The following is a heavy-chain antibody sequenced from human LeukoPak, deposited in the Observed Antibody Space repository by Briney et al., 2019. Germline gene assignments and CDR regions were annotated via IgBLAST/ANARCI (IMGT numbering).Heavy chain of an antibody. J-gene: IGHJ6*02. CDR1: GYTFTSYD. Sequence: GASVKVSCKASGYTFTSYDINWVRQATGQGLEWMGWMNPNSGNTGYAQKFQGRVTMTRNTSISTAYMELSSLRSEDTAVYYRARSRAMVRGVTYYYGMDVRGQGTTVTVSS. CDR3: ARSRAMVRGVTYYYGMDV. V-gene: IGHV1-8*01. CDR2: MNPNSGNT. D-gene: IGHD3-10*01.